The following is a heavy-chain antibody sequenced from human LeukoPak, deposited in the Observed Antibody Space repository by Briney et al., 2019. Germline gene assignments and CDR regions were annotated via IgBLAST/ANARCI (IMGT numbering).Heavy chain of an antibody. J-gene: IGHJ6*03. D-gene: IGHD3-22*01. CDR2: ISSSSSYI. Sequence: GSHRLSCAASGFTFSSYSMNWVCQAPGKGLEWVSSISSSSSYIYYADSVKGRFTISRDNAKNSLFLQMNSLRAVVTAVYYCARDSDFDSSGYYPYYYYYYKMDVWGERPAVPVSS. CDR3: ARDSDFDSSGYYPYYYYYYKMDV. CDR1: GFTFSSYS. V-gene: IGHV3-21*01.